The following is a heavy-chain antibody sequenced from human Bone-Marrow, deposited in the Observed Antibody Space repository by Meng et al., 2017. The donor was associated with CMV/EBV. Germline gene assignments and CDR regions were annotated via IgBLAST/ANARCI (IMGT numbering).Heavy chain of an antibody. D-gene: IGHD3-16*01. CDR3: ARVQGVHV. CDR2: ISSSSTYT. Sequence: GESLKISCDASGFTFRTYSMNWVRQAPGKGLEWVSSISSSSTYTHYADSVKGRFTISRDNAKNSLYLQMNSLGAEDTAVYYCARVQGVHVWGQGTTVTVSS. J-gene: IGHJ6*02. V-gene: IGHV3-21*01. CDR1: GFTFRTYS.